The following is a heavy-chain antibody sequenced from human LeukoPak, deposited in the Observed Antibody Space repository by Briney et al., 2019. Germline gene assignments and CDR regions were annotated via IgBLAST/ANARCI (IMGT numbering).Heavy chain of an antibody. CDR1: VGSISSYY. V-gene: IGHV4-59*01. CDR2: IYYSGST. D-gene: IGHD6-6*01. J-gene: IGHJ4*02. CDR3: ARAEYSTLFDY. Sequence: PSETLSLTCTVSVGSISSYYWSWIRQPPGKGLEWIGYIYYSGSTNYNPSLKSRVTISVDTSKNQFSLKLSSVTAADTAVYYCARAEYSTLFDYWGQGTLVTVSS.